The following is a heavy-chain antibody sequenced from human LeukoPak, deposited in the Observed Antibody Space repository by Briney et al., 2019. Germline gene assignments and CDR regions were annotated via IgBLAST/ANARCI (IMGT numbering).Heavy chain of an antibody. J-gene: IGHJ4*02. CDR3: AKDNRRHYTSGPNPDSLH. V-gene: IGHV3-7*03. CDR2: INPDGNKK. Sequence: GGSLRLSCAVSGLTFSSSWMDWVRQAPGKGLEWVASINPDGNKKYSADSVKGRFTISRDNAENSLYLQMNSLRVEDTAFYYCAKDNRRHYTSGPNPDSLHWGQGALVTVSS. D-gene: IGHD6-19*01. CDR1: GLTFSSSW.